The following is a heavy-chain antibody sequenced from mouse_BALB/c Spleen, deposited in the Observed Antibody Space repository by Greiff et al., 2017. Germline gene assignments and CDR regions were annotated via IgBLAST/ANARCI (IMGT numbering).Heavy chain of an antibody. D-gene: IGHD1-1*01. V-gene: IGHV3-6*02. Sequence: DVKLVESGPGLVKPSQSLSLTCSVTGYSITSGYYWNWIRQFPGNKLEWMGYISYDGSNNYNPSLKNRISITRDTSKNQFFLKLNSVTTEDTATYYCARAINYYGSSYGGFAYWGQGTLVTVSA. CDR3: ARAINYYGSSYGGFAY. J-gene: IGHJ3*01. CDR1: GYSITSGYY. CDR2: ISYDGSN.